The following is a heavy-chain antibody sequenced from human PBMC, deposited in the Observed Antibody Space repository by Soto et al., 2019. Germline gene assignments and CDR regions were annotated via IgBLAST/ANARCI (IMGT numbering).Heavy chain of an antibody. Sequence: ASVKVSCKASGYPFSDNQIHWLRRAPGQGLEWMGRINPKSDDTNYAQKFQGRVTMTRDTSIDTAYLELTGLTSDDTATYYCARRHSLDYIRWGLDPWGQGTLVTVSS. CDR3: ARRHSLDYIRWGLDP. D-gene: IGHD4-4*01. CDR1: GYPFSDNQ. CDR2: INPKSDDT. V-gene: IGHV1-2*02. J-gene: IGHJ5*02.